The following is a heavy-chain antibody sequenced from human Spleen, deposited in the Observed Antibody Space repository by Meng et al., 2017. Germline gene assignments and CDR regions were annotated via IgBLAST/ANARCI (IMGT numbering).Heavy chain of an antibody. CDR2: VYYSGIT. CDR3: ARDPWELRYKAPFDP. CDR1: GGSISSGRYY. D-gene: IGHD3-9*01. J-gene: IGHJ5*02. Sequence: SETLSLTCTVSGGSISSGRYYWNWIRQAPGKGLEWIGSVYYSGITYYNPSLESRVTISVDTSKNQFSLKLSSVTAADTAGYYCARDPWELRYKAPFDPWGQGILVTVSS. V-gene: IGHV4-39*07.